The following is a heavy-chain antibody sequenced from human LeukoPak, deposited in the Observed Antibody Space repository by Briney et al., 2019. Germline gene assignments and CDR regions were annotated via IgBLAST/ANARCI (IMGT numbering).Heavy chain of an antibody. CDR3: ASRRLGTIAAAGYYYYYYMDV. V-gene: IGHV1-69*05. J-gene: IGHJ6*03. D-gene: IGHD6-13*01. Sequence: SVKVSCKASGYTFTSYGISWVRQAPGQGLEWMGGIIPIFGTANYAQKFQGRVTITTDESTSTAYMELSSLRSEDTAVYYCASRRLGTIAAAGYYYYYYMDVWGKGTTVTVSS. CDR2: IIPIFGTA. CDR1: GYTFTSYG.